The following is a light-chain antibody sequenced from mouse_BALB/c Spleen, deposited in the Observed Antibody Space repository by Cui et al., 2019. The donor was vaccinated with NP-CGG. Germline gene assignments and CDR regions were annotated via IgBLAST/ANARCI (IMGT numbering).Light chain of an antibody. V-gene: IGLV1*01. Sequence: QACLTQESSPTTSPGETVTLTCRSSTGAVTTSNYANWVQEKPDHLFTGLIGGTNNRAPGVPARFSGSLIGDKAALTITGAQTEDEAIYFCALWYSNHWVFGGGTKLTVL. CDR1: TGAVTTSNY. CDR2: GTN. CDR3: ALWYSNHWV. J-gene: IGLJ1*01.